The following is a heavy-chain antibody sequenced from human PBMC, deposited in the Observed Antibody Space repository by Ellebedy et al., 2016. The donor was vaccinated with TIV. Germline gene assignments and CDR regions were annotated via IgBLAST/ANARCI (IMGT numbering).Heavy chain of an antibody. CDR1: GSTFSIHA. CDR2: IRGSDADT. CDR3: ALSGYRGYDRPV. V-gene: IGHV3-23*01. Sequence: GGSLRLSXAASGSTFSIHAMAWVRQAPGKGLEWVSVIRGSDADTSYADSVKGRFTVSRDNSKNTLFLQMNNLRDEDTAIYYCALSGYRGYDRPVWGQGTMVTVSS. D-gene: IGHD5-12*01. J-gene: IGHJ3*01.